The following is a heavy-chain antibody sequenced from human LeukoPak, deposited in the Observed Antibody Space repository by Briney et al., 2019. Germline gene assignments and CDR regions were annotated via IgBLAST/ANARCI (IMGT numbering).Heavy chain of an antibody. CDR2: ISGSGGST. D-gene: IGHD5-12*01. J-gene: IGHJ6*03. CDR3: AKDSGYDSSYYYYMDV. CDR1: GFTFSSYA. V-gene: IGHV3-23*01. Sequence: GGSLRLSCAASGFTFSSYAMSWVRQAPGKGLEWVSAISGSGGSTYYADSVKGRFTISRDNSKNTLYLQMNSLRAGDTAVYYCAKDSGYDSSYYYYMDVWGKGTTVTVSS.